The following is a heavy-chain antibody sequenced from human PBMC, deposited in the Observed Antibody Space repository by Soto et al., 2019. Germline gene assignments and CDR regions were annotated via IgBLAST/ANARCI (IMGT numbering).Heavy chain of an antibody. V-gene: IGHV1-18*01. J-gene: IGHJ6*02. D-gene: IGHD3-16*01. CDR1: GYTFTSYG. CDR3: ARMGDVPYYYYGMDV. CDR2: INGYNGNT. Sequence: ASVKVSFKASGYTFTSYGITWVRQAPGQGLEWLGWINGYNGNTNYAQKLQGRVTMTTDTSTSTAYMELRSLRSDDTAVYYCARMGDVPYYYYGMDVWGQGTTVTVSS.